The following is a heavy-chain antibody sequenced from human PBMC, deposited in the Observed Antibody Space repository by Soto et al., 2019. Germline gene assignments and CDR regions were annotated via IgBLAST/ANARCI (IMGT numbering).Heavy chain of an antibody. J-gene: IGHJ4*02. CDR1: GYTFTSYA. Sequence: QVQLVQSGAEVKKPGASVKVSCKASGYTFTSYAMHWVRQAPGQRLEWMGWINAGNGNTKYSQKFQSRVTITMDTTESRAYVELSSLSCADTAVYDCASRCGLNPKQQLVQGEFACCGQGTGDTVSS. CDR2: INAGNGNT. D-gene: IGHD6-13*01. CDR3: ASRCGLNPKQQLVQGEFAC. V-gene: IGHV1-3*01.